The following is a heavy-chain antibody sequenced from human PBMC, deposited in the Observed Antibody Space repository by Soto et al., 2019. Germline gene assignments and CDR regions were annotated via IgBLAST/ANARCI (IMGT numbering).Heavy chain of an antibody. J-gene: IGHJ5*02. Sequence: SETLSLTCTVSGGSISSSSYYWGWIRQPPGKGLGWIGIIYYSGSTFYNPSLKSRVTISVVTSKNQFSLKLSSVTAADTAVYYCARKGPSSGGSCVTAWGQGTLVTVSS. CDR3: ARKGPSSGGSCVTA. V-gene: IGHV4-39*01. D-gene: IGHD2-15*01. CDR2: IYYSGST. CDR1: GGSISSSSYY.